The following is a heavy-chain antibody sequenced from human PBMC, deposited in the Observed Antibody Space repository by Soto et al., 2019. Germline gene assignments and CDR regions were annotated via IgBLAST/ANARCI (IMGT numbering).Heavy chain of an antibody. Sequence: SVKVSCKASEYTFTSYFMHWVRQAPGQGLEWMGIINPSGGSTSYAQKFQGRVTMTRDTSTSTVYMEVSSLRSEDTAVYYCACSSNWRKIFDYWGLGTLVTVSS. CDR3: ACSSNWRKIFDY. CDR1: EYTFTSYF. V-gene: IGHV1-46*01. J-gene: IGHJ4*02. CDR2: INPSGGST. D-gene: IGHD6-13*01.